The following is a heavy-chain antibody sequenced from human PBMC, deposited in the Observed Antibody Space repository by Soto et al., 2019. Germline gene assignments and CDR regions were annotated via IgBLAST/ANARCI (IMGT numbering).Heavy chain of an antibody. J-gene: IGHJ6*02. Sequence: QVQLVESGGGVVQPGTSLRLSCAASGFSFRTYGMHWVRQSPGKGLEWVAVIWYDGSNEHYGDSVKGRFTISRDNSKNTLYMQMNSLRVEDTAVYYCARDVGPMVDTILSREYYYPMDVWGQGTTVTVSS. D-gene: IGHD2-8*01. CDR2: IWYDGSNE. V-gene: IGHV3-33*01. CDR3: ARDVGPMVDTILSREYYYPMDV. CDR1: GFSFRTYG.